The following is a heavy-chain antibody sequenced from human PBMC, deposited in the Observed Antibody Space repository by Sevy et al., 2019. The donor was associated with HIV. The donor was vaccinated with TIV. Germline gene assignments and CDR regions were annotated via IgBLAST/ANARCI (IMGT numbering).Heavy chain of an antibody. CDR1: GFTFIDSW. Sequence: GESLKISCAASGFTFIDSWMNWARQGPGKGLEWVARIKSESDGGTRDYAAPVQGRFTISRDDSKKVMWLQMDSLKIEDTGVYYCTTGPFDFWGQGTLVTVSS. CDR2: IKSESDGGTR. CDR3: TTGPFDF. J-gene: IGHJ4*02. V-gene: IGHV3-15*01.